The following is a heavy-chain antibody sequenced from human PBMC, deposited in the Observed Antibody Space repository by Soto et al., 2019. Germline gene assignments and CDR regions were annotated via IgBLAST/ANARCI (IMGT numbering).Heavy chain of an antibody. Sequence: ASVNVSCKASGYTFTGYGISWVRQAPGQGLEWMGWISAYNGNTNYAQKLQGRVTMTTDTSTSTAYMELRSLRSDDTAVYYCARDGQQWLVVNHYYYYYGMDVWGQGTTVTVSS. J-gene: IGHJ6*02. V-gene: IGHV1-18*04. CDR2: ISAYNGNT. CDR3: ARDGQQWLVVNHYYYYYGMDV. CDR1: GYTFTGYG. D-gene: IGHD6-19*01.